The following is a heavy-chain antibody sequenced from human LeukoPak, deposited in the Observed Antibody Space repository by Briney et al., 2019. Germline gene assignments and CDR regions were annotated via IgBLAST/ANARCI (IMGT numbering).Heavy chain of an antibody. J-gene: IGHJ5*02. D-gene: IGHD3-22*01. CDR3: ARYDSSGYYPNWFDP. CDR2: INHSGST. Sequence: SETLSLTCAVYGGSFSGYYWSWIRQPPGKGLEWIGEINHSGSTNYNPSLKSRVTISVDTSKNQFSLKLSSVTAADTAVYYCARYDSSGYYPNWFDPWGQGTLVTVSS. V-gene: IGHV4-34*01. CDR1: GGSFSGYY.